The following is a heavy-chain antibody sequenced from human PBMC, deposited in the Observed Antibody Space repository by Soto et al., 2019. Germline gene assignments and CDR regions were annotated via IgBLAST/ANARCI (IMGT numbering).Heavy chain of an antibody. Sequence: SETLSLTCTVSGGSISSYYWSWIRQPPGKGLEWIGYIYYSGSTNYNPSLKGRVTISVDTSKNQFSLKLSSVTAADTAVYYCARDYLYQGSTDAFDIWGQGTMVTVSS. D-gene: IGHD2-2*02. CDR3: ARDYLYQGSTDAFDI. CDR2: IYYSGST. V-gene: IGHV4-59*01. CDR1: GGSISSYY. J-gene: IGHJ3*02.